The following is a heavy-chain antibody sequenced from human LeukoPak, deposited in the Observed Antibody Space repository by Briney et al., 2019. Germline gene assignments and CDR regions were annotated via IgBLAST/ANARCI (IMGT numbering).Heavy chain of an antibody. V-gene: IGHV4-61*02. J-gene: IGHJ6*03. D-gene: IGHD6-6*01. CDR2: IYTSGST. Sequence: PSETLSLTCTVSGGSISSGSYYWSWIRQPAGKGLEWIGRIYTSGSTNYNPSLKSRVTISVDTSKNQFSLKLSSVTAADTAVYYCARVQAARPGYYYYYYMDVWGKGTTVTVSS. CDR3: ARVQAARPGYYYYYYMDV. CDR1: GGSISSGSYY.